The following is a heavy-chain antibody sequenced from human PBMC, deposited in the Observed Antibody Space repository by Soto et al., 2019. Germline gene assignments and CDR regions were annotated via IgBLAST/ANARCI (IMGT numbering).Heavy chain of an antibody. J-gene: IGHJ3*02. D-gene: IGHD3-16*01. CDR1: GGSFSDYY. CDR3: ARALGSFEI. Sequence: QVQLQQWGAGLLKPSETLSLTCAVYGGSFSDYYWSWIRQPPGKGLEWIGEILHTGNTNYNPSLKSRVTVSVATSRNQFSLEMSSVTAADTAMYYCARALGSFEIWGQGTMVTVSS. V-gene: IGHV4-34*12. CDR2: ILHTGNT.